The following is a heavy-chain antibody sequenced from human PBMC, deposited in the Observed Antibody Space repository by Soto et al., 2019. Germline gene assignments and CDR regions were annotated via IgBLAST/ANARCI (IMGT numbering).Heavy chain of an antibody. CDR1: GLTFHTYA. J-gene: IGHJ6*03. CDR2: ISGSGAST. V-gene: IGHV3-23*01. Sequence: QPGGSLRLSCVASGLTFHTYAMTWVRQAPGKGLDWVSAISGSGASTYYVDSVKGRFTISRDNSKNTLYLQMNSLRAEDTAVYYCAKVAVVVVAATRYYYYYMDVWGKGTTVTVSS. D-gene: IGHD2-15*01. CDR3: AKVAVVVVAATRYYYYYMDV.